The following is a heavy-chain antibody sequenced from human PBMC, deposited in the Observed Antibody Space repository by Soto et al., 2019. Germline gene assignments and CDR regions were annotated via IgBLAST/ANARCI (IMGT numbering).Heavy chain of an antibody. V-gene: IGHV4-31*03. CDR1: GGSINSGGYY. CDR2: TFYSGAT. Sequence: SETLSLTCTVSGGSINSGGYYWSWIRQHPGKGRERIGYTFYSGATYYNPYLKSRVTISVDTSKNQFSLKLSSVTAADTAVYYCAVATHYSPPYYYYGMDVWGQGTTVTVSS. CDR3: AVATHYSPPYYYYGMDV. D-gene: IGHD5-12*01. J-gene: IGHJ6*02.